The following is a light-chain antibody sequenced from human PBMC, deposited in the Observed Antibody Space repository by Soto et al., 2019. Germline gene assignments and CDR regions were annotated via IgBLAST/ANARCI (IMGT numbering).Light chain of an antibody. Sequence: QAVVTQSSSASASLGSSVKLTCTLSSGHRSYIIAWHQQQPGKAPRYLMKLEGSGSYNKGSGVPDRFSGSSSGADRYITISNLQFEDEADYYCETWDSNTRVFGGGTKLTVL. CDR3: ETWDSNTRV. CDR1: SGHRSYI. V-gene: IGLV4-60*02. CDR2: LEGSGSY. J-gene: IGLJ3*02.